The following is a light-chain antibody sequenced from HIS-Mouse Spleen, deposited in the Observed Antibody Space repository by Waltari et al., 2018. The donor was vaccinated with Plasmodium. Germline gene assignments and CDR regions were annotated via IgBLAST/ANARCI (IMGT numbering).Light chain of an antibody. V-gene: IGLV3-10*01. CDR2: EDS. CDR1: ALPKKY. J-gene: IGLJ3*02. CDR3: YSTDSSGNHRV. Sequence: SYELTQPPSVSVSPGQTARITCSGDALPKKYAYWYQQKSGQAPVLVIYEDSKRPSGIPESFSGSSSGTMATLTICGAQVEDEADYYCYSTDSSGNHRVFGGGTKLTVL.